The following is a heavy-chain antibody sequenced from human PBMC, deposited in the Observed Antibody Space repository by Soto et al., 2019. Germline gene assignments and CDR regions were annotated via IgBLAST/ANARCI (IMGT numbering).Heavy chain of an antibody. V-gene: IGHV4-61*01. D-gene: IGHD2-2*02. CDR3: ARNTPTVAFDI. Sequence: SETLSLTCTVSGGSISSGCYYWSGILQHPGKGLEWIGYIYYSGSTNYNPSLKSRVTISVDTSKNQFSLKLSSVTAADTAVYYCARNTPTVAFDIWGQGTMVTVSS. CDR1: GGSISSGCYY. J-gene: IGHJ3*02. CDR2: IYYSGST.